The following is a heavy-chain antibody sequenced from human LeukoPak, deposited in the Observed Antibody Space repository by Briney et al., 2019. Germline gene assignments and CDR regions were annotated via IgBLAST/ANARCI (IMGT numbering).Heavy chain of an antibody. J-gene: IGHJ4*02. CDR1: GFTFSSYW. CDR2: INSDGSST. V-gene: IGHV3-74*01. D-gene: IGHD1-26*01. Sequence: PGGSLRLSCAASGFTFSSYWMHWVRQAPGKGLVWVSRINSDGSSTRYADSVKGRFTISRDNANNTLYLQMNSLRAEDKAVYYCARRVVGATCLDYWGQGTLVTVSS. CDR3: ARRVVGATCLDY.